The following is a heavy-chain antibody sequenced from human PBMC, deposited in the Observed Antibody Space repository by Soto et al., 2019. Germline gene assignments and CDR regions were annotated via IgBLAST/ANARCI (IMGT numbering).Heavy chain of an antibody. CDR3: ARAYCDNINSYPRLGGY. V-gene: IGHV3-7*03. D-gene: IGHD3-22*01. Sequence: GGALRLSCAASGFIVSNYGMTWVRQTPGKGLEWVANIKQNGSEAYYVESVKGRFTISRDNAKNSLYLQLNSLRAEYTAVYYCARAYCDNINSYPRLGGYCGQGTLLIVSP. CDR1: GFIVSNYG. CDR2: IKQNGSEA. J-gene: IGHJ4*02.